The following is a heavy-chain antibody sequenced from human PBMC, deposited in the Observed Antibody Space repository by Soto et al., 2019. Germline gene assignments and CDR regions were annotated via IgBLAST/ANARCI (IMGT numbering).Heavy chain of an antibody. J-gene: IGHJ4*02. CDR1: DFGCTSHG. Sequence: QIQLVQSGPEVKKPGASMKVSWKAYDFGCTSHGISWVRQAPGQGLEWMGWISLYNGNTNYAQQFQGRVTMTTDTSTSTAYMELRSLRSDDTAMYFCAIYHLELFRFDYWGQGTLVTLSS. CDR2: ISLYNGNT. V-gene: IGHV1-18*04. CDR3: AIYHLELFRFDY. D-gene: IGHD2-2*01.